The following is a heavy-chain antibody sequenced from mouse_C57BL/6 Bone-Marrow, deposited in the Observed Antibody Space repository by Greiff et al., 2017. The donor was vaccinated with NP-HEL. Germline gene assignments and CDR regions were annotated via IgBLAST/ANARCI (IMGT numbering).Heavy chain of an antibody. CDR2: IRSKSNNYAT. Sequence: DVQLVESGGGLVQPKGSLKLSCAASGFSFNTYAMNWVRQAPGKGLEWVARIRSKSNNYATYYADSVKDRFTISRDDSESMLYLQMNNLKTEDTAMYYCVRQTTVVAYDYWGQGTTLTVSS. J-gene: IGHJ2*01. CDR1: GFSFNTYA. V-gene: IGHV10-1*01. D-gene: IGHD1-1*01. CDR3: VRQTTVVAYDY.